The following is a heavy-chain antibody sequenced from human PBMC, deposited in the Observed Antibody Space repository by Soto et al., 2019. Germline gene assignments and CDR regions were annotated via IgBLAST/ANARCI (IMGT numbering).Heavy chain of an antibody. Sequence: GESLKISCNASGDSFSSYWIGWVRQMPGKDLERMGIIYPGDSDTRYSPSFQGQVPISADKSLRTAYLQWTSLKASDTALYYCARTRSFTLGFYYDGMDVWGQGTTVTVSS. J-gene: IGHJ6*02. CDR3: ARTRSFTLGFYYDGMDV. D-gene: IGHD6-6*01. CDR2: IYPGDSDT. CDR1: GDSFSSYW. V-gene: IGHV5-51*01.